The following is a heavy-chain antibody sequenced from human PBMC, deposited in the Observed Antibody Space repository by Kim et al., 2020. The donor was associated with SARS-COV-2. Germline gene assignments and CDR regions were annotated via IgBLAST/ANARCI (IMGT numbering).Heavy chain of an antibody. V-gene: IGHV3-33*06. CDR2: SEGSHK. CDR3: ANFES. Sequence: SEGSHKYYADSVKGRFTISRDNSKNMVYLQMNSLRAEDTAVYYCANFESWGQGTLVTVSS. J-gene: IGHJ4*02.